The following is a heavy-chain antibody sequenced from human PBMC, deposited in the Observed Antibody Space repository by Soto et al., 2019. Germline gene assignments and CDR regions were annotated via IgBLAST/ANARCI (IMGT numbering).Heavy chain of an antibody. V-gene: IGHV4-59*01. CDR3: ARTYYDFWSGYDNWFDP. J-gene: IGHJ5*02. CDR1: GGSISSYY. Sequence: SETLSLTCTVSGGSISSYYWSWIRQPPGKGLEWIGYIYYSGSTNYNPSLKSRVTISVDTSKNQFSLKLSSVTAADTAVYYCARTYYDFWSGYDNWFDPWGQGTLVTVSS. CDR2: IYYSGST. D-gene: IGHD3-3*01.